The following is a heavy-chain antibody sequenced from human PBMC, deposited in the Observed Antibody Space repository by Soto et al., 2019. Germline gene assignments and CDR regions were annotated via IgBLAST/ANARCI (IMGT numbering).Heavy chain of an antibody. V-gene: IGHV3-7*01. CDR3: VRGAAAVLEI. D-gene: IGHD6-13*01. CDR2: INRDGSEK. J-gene: IGHJ3*02. Sequence: GGSLRLSCAASGFTFSSYWMNWVRQAPGKGLEWVANINRDGSEKYYGDSVKGRFTISKDNAKNSLCLQMNSLRAEDTAVYYWVRGAAAVLEIGGQGTMVTVSS. CDR1: GFTFSSYW.